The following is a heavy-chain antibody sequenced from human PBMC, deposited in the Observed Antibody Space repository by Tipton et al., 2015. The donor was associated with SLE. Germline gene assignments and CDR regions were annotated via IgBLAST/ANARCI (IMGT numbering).Heavy chain of an antibody. V-gene: IGHV4-59*01. CDR2: VYYSGST. D-gene: IGHD6-6*01. CDR3: ARDGAEYSNSSGGLYYYYYMDA. J-gene: IGHJ6*03. CDR1: GGSINRNY. Sequence: TLSLTCTVSGGSINRNYWSWIRQPPGKGLEWIGYVYYSGSTNYNPSLKSRVTISMDPSKNQFSLKLRSVTAADTAVYYCARDGAEYSNSSGGLYYYYYMDAWGKGTTVTVSS.